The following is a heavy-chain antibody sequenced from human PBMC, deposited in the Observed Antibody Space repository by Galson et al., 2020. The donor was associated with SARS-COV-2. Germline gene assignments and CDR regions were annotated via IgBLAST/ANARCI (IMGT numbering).Heavy chain of an antibody. V-gene: IGHV3-53*01. CDR3: ASSISGWRRALSFDY. J-gene: IGHJ4*02. CDR1: GFTFSSYW. Sequence: GGSLRLSCAASGFTFSSYWMSWVRQAPGKGLEWVSVIYSGGSTYYADSVKGRFTISRDNSKNTLYLQMNSLRAEDTAVYYCASSISGWRRALSFDYWGQGTLVTVSS. D-gene: IGHD6-19*01. CDR2: IYSGGST.